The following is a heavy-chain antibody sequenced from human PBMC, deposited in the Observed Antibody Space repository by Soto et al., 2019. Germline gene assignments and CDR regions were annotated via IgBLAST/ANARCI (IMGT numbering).Heavy chain of an antibody. CDR2: ISGSGGST. CDR3: ARVHCSGGSCYSLYYGMDV. CDR1: GFTFSSYA. J-gene: IGHJ6*02. V-gene: IGHV3-23*01. Sequence: PGGSLRLSCAASGFTFSSYAMSWVRQAPGKGLEWVSAISGSGGSTYYADSVKGRFTISRDNSKNTLYLQMNSLRAEDTAVYYCARVHCSGGSCYSLYYGMDVWGQGTTVTVSS. D-gene: IGHD2-15*01.